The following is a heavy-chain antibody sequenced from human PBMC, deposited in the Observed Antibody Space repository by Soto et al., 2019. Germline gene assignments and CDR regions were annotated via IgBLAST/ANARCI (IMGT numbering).Heavy chain of an antibody. V-gene: IGHV4-39*01. J-gene: IGHJ5*02. CDR2: IYYSGST. CDR3: ACPNHSSSGWFDP. CDR1: GGSISSSSYY. Sequence: QLPLQESGPGLVKPSETLSLTCTVSGGSISSSSYYWGWIRQPPGKRLEWIGSIYYSGSTYYNPSLKSRVTISVDTSKTQCSLKLSSVTAADTAVYYCACPNHSSSGWFDPWGQGTLVTVSS. D-gene: IGHD6-6*01.